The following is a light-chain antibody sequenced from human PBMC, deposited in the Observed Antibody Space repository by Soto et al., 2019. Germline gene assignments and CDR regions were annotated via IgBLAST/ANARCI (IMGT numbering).Light chain of an antibody. J-gene: IGKJ1*01. CDR3: QQSYSTPWT. CDR1: QTIRNF. V-gene: IGKV1-39*01. CDR2: AAS. Sequence: DIQMTQSPSSLSASVGDRVTITCRASQTIRNFLNWYQQRPGKAPKLLMYAASTSQSGVPSRFSGSGSGTDFTLTITSLQPEDFATYFCQQSYSTPWTFGQGTKVEIK.